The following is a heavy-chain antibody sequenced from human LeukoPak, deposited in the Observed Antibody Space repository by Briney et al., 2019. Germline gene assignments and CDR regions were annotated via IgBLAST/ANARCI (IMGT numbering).Heavy chain of an antibody. J-gene: IGHJ4*02. Sequence: GGSLRLSCTASGFTFGDYAMSWFRQAPGKGLEWVGFIRSKAYGGTTEYAASVKARFTISRDDSKSIAYLQMNSLKTEDTAVYYCTREDVAVAGRIDYWGQGTLVTVSS. CDR1: GFTFGDYA. D-gene: IGHD6-19*01. CDR3: TREDVAVAGRIDY. V-gene: IGHV3-49*03. CDR2: IRSKAYGGTT.